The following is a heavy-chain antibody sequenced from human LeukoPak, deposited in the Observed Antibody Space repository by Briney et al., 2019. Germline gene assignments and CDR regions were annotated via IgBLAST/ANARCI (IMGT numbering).Heavy chain of an antibody. V-gene: IGHV1-69*13. Sequence: ASVKVSCKASGGTFSSYAISWVRQAPGQGLEWMGGIIPIFCTANYAQKFQGRVTITADESTSTAYMELSSLRSEDTAVYYCARLYLGYCSSTSCYPGGYYGMDVWGKGTTVTVSS. D-gene: IGHD2-2*01. CDR3: ARLYLGYCSSTSCYPGGYYGMDV. J-gene: IGHJ6*04. CDR1: GGTFSSYA. CDR2: IIPIFCTA.